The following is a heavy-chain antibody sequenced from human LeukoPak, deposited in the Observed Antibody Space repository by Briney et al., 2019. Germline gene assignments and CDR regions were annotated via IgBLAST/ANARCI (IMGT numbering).Heavy chain of an antibody. CDR2: IYYSGST. D-gene: IGHD3-22*01. CDR1: GGSISTYY. V-gene: IGHV4-59*01. CDR3: ARGLRSYDNSGYYWFDP. J-gene: IGHJ5*02. Sequence: SETLSLTCTVSGGSISTYYWSWIRQPPGKGLEWIGYIYYSGSTNYSPSLKSRVTILVDTSKNQFSLKLNSVTAADTAVYYCARGLRSYDNSGYYWFDPWGQGTLVTVSS.